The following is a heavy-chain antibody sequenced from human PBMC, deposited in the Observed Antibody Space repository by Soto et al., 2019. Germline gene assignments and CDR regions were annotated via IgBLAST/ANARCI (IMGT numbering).Heavy chain of an antibody. CDR2: LYYSGST. V-gene: IGHV4-39*01. CDR1: GGSIGTRNYY. Sequence: QLQLQESGPGLVKPSETLSLTCNVSGGSIGTRNYYWAWIRQPPGKGLEWIGSLYYSGSTYYNPSLKSRVTISVDTSKNQFSLKVTSVTAADTAVYYCARHCSSGWDYFDYWGQGTLVTVSS. CDR3: ARHCSSGWDYFDY. J-gene: IGHJ4*02. D-gene: IGHD6-19*01.